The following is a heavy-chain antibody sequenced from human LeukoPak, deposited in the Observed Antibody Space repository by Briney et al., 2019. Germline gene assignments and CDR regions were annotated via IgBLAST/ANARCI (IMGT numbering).Heavy chain of an antibody. Sequence: PSETLSLTCTVSGGSISSSSYYWGWIRQPPGKGLEWIGSIYYSGSTYYNPSLKSRVTISVDTSKNQFSLKLSSVTAADTAVYYCARDRYYYDSSGYYYGMDVWGQGTTVTVSS. CDR3: ARDRYYYDSSGYYYGMDV. J-gene: IGHJ6*02. CDR1: GGSISSSSYY. V-gene: IGHV4-39*02. CDR2: IYYSGST. D-gene: IGHD3-22*01.